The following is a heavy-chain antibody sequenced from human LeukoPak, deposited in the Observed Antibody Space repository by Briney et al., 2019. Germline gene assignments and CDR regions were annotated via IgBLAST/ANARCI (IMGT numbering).Heavy chain of an antibody. CDR3: ARGEIVVVITNDAFDI. Sequence: PGGSLRLSCAASGFTFSSYSMNWVRQAPGKGLEWVSYISSSSSTIYYADSVKGRFTISRDNAKNSLYLQMNSLRAEDTAVYYCARGEIVVVITNDAFDIWGQGTMVTVSS. V-gene: IGHV3-48*01. J-gene: IGHJ3*02. CDR2: ISSSSSTI. CDR1: GFTFSSYS. D-gene: IGHD3-22*01.